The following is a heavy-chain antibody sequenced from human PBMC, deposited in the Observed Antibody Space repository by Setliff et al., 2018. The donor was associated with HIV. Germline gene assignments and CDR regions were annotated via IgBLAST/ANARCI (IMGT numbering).Heavy chain of an antibody. CDR2: IYTSANT. D-gene: IGHD3-10*01. CDR3: AGHFYYSGSGIWAGLDS. V-gene: IGHV4-4*07. Sequence: SETLSLTCTVSGVSISNYYWSWIRQPAGKGLEWIGRIYTSANTNYNPSLKSRVTMSVDTSTKRFSLKLTSVTAADTAVYYCAGHFYYSGSGIWAGLDSWGQGTLVTVSS. CDR1: GVSISNYY. J-gene: IGHJ4*02.